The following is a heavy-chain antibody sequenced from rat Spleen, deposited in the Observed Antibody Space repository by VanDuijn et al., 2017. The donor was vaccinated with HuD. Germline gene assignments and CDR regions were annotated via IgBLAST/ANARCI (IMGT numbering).Heavy chain of an antibody. CDR2: ISPSGGGT. CDR3: ARQDTSGYSNWFTY. J-gene: IGHJ3*01. Sequence: EVQLVESGGGFVQPGRSLKLSCAASGFTFNTYPMARVRQTPPKGLEWFASISPSGGGTYDRDSVKGRFTVSRDNARGTQYLQMDSLRSEDTATYYCARQDTSGYSNWFTYWGQGTLVTVSS. D-gene: IGHD4-3*01. CDR1: GFTFNTYP. V-gene: IGHV5S13*01.